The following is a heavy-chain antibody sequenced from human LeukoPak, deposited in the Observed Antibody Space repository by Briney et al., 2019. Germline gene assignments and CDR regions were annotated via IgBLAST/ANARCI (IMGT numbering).Heavy chain of an antibody. D-gene: IGHD3-16*01. J-gene: IGHJ3*02. CDR1: GFTFSSYA. CDR2: ISYDGSNK. Sequence: GWSLRLSCAASGFTFSSYAMHWVRQDPGKGLEWVAVISYDGSNKYYADSVKGRFTISRDNSKNTLYLQMNSLRAEDTAVYDCARSGGLLDAFDIWGQGTMVTVSS. CDR3: ARSGGLLDAFDI. V-gene: IGHV3-30-3*01.